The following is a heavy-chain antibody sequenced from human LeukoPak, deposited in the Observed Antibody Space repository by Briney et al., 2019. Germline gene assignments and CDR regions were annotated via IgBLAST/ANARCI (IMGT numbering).Heavy chain of an antibody. V-gene: IGHV5-51*01. Sequence: HGESLKISCKGSGYSFTNYWIGWARQMPGKGLEWMGIIYPGDSGTTYSPSFQGQVTISADKSITTAYLQWSSLKASDTAMYYCARGSGTYPFFDYWGQGTLVTVSS. CDR3: ARGSGTYPFFDY. CDR1: GYSFTNYW. J-gene: IGHJ4*02. D-gene: IGHD3-10*01. CDR2: IYPGDSGT.